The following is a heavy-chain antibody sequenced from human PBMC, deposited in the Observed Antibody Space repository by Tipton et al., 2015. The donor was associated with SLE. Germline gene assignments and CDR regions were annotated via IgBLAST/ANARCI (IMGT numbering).Heavy chain of an antibody. J-gene: IGHJ4*02. V-gene: IGHV4-4*02. CDR3: ARQRDGFRQLLSADY. CDR2: VYHGGTT. CDR1: GGSISSSYW. D-gene: IGHD3-10*01. Sequence: TLSLTCAVSGGSISSSYWWSWVRQPPGKGMEWIGEVYHGGTTNYNPSLKSRVTISVDKSKNQFSLQFYSVTAADTAVYYCARQRDGFRQLLSADYWGQGTLVTVSS.